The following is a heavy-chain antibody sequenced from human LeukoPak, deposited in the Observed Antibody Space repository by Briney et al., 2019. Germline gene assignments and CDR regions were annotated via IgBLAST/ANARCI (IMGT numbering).Heavy chain of an antibody. CDR3: VRDLSPVSDRNVWYDALDI. V-gene: IGHV3-30*03. CDR2: ISFDGGNK. J-gene: IGHJ3*02. D-gene: IGHD1-1*01. CDR1: GLTFSSSA. Sequence: PGGSLRLSCAASGLTFSSSAIHWVRQAPGKGLEWVAVISFDGGNKYFAESVKGRFTISRDNAKNSLYLQLNSLRAEDTAIYYCVRDLSPVSDRNVWYDALDIWGQGTMVTVSS.